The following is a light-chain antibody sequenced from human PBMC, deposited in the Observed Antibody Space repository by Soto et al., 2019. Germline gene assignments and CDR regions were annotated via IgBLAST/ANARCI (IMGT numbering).Light chain of an antibody. CDR3: QQSYSTPYT. J-gene: IGKJ2*01. Sequence: DIQMTQAPSSLSASVGDRVIITCRASQRISNYLNWFQQRPGKAPKLLIFDASRLQSGVPSRFSGSVSGTDFTLTITSLQPEDFATYSCQQSYSTPYTFGQGTKVDI. CDR2: DAS. CDR1: QRISNY. V-gene: IGKV1-39*01.